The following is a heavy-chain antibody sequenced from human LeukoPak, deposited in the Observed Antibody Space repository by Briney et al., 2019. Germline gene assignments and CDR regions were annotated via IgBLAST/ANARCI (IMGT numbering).Heavy chain of an antibody. CDR1: GYTFTRYG. V-gene: IGHV1-18*01. J-gene: IGHJ4*02. Sequence: SVKVSCKASGYTFTRYGISWVRQAPGQGLEWMGWISAFNGNTNYAQNLQGRVTMTTDTSTSTVYMELRSLRSDDTAVYYCARGDYYDSSGYYSYWGQGTLVTVSS. CDR2: ISAFNGNT. CDR3: ARGDYYDSSGYYSY. D-gene: IGHD3-22*01.